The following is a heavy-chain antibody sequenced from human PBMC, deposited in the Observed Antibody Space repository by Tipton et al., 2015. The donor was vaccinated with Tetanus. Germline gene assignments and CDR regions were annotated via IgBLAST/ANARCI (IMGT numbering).Heavy chain of an antibody. CDR2: IYQTDST. J-gene: IGHJ6*02. CDR1: GGLITTGGYS. D-gene: IGHD3-10*01. Sequence: TLSLTCNVSGGLITTGGYSWGWIRQPPGQGLEWLGYIYQTDSTYYNPSVRSRLTLSLQRSKNQVSLKLSSVTAADTAVYYCARGGGNTMFRGGEFVHSYYYQGMDVWGQGTTVTVSS. V-gene: IGHV4-30-2*01. CDR3: ARGGGNTMFRGGEFVHSYYYQGMDV.